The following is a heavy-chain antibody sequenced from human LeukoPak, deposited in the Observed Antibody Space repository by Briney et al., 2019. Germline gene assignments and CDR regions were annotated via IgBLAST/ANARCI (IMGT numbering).Heavy chain of an antibody. CDR1: GFTFSNYD. J-gene: IGHJ3*02. Sequence: GGSLRLSCVASGFTFSNYDMHWVRQGIGKGLEWVSGIGTGGDTHYPDSVKGRFTISRENAKNSLYLQMNSLGVGDTAMYYCARAARFYGSSGAHAFDIWGQGTMVTVS. V-gene: IGHV3-13*01. D-gene: IGHD3-22*01. CDR3: ARAARFYGSSGAHAFDI. CDR2: IGTGGDT.